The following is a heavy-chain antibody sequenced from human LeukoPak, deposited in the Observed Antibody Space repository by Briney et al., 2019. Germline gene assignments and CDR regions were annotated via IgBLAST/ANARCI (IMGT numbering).Heavy chain of an antibody. J-gene: IGHJ4*02. D-gene: IGHD1-26*01. V-gene: IGHV4-34*01. Sequence: SETLSLTCAVYGGSFSGYYLSWIRQPPGKGLEWIGEINHSGSTNYNPSLKSRVTISVDTSKNQFSLKLSSVTAADTAVYYCARGVGAHFDYWGQGTLVTVSS. CDR1: GGSFSGYY. CDR3: ARGVGAHFDY. CDR2: INHSGST.